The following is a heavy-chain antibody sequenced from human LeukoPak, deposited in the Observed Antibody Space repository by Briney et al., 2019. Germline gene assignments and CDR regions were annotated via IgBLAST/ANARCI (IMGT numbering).Heavy chain of an antibody. J-gene: IGHJ6*02. CDR1: GFTFSSYA. CDR3: AREGGVGYYYYYGMDV. D-gene: IGHD1-26*01. Sequence: GGSLRLSCAASGFTFSSYAMHWVRQAPGKGLEWVAVISYDGSNKYYADSVKGRFTISRDNSKNTLYLQMNSLRAEDTAVYYCAREGGVGYYYYYGMDVWGQGTTVTVSS. CDR2: ISYDGSNK. V-gene: IGHV3-30-3*01.